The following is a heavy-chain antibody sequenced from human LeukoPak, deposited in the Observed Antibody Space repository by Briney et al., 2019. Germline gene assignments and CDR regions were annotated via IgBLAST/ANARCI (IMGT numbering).Heavy chain of an antibody. CDR1: GYSFTSYW. J-gene: IGHJ4*02. CDR3: ARHVGIVETLLAFDY. V-gene: IGHV5-10-1*01. D-gene: IGHD1-26*01. Sequence: RGESLKISCKGSGYSFTSYWISWVRQMPGKGLEWMGRIDPSDSYTNYSPSFQGHVTISADKSISTAYLQWSSLKASDTAMYYCARHVGIVETLLAFDYWGQGTLVTVSS. CDR2: IDPSDSYT.